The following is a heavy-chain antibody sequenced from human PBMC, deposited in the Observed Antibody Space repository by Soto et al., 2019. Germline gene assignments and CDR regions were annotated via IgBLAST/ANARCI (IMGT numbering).Heavy chain of an antibody. Sequence: SETLSLTCTVSGGSISSGDYYWSWIRQPPGKGLEWIGYIYYSGSTYYNPSLKSRVTISVETSKNQFSLKLSSVTAADTALYYCAREDVATTDFDNWGQGTLVTVSS. CDR1: GGSISSGDYY. CDR3: AREDVATTDFDN. CDR2: IYYSGST. J-gene: IGHJ4*02. D-gene: IGHD1-26*01. V-gene: IGHV4-30-4*01.